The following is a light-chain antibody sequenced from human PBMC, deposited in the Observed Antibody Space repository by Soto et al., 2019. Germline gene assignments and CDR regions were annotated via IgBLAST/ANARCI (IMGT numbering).Light chain of an antibody. J-gene: IGKJ5*01. Sequence: DVVMTQSTLSISVTAGQPASISCKSSQSLLHITGETFLFWYLQKQGQSPQILIYEVSTRVSGVPDRFSGSGSGTDFTLEISRVETDDFSIYYCMQSTQLPPTFGQGTRLEIK. CDR3: MQSTQLPPT. CDR1: QSLLHITGETF. V-gene: IGKV2D-29*02. CDR2: EVS.